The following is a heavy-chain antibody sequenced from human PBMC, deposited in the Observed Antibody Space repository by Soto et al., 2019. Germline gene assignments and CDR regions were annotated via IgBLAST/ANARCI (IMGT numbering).Heavy chain of an antibody. D-gene: IGHD2-2*02. J-gene: IGHJ5*02. CDR2: INAGNGNT. CDR3: ARGRYCSSTSCYTGWFDP. CDR1: GYTFTSYA. V-gene: IGHV1-3*01. Sequence: GASVKVSCKASGYTFTSYAMHWVRQAPGQRLEWMGWINAGNGNTKYSQKFQGRVTITRDTSASTAYMELSSLRSEDTAVYYCARGRYCSSTSCYTGWFDPWGQGTLVTVSS.